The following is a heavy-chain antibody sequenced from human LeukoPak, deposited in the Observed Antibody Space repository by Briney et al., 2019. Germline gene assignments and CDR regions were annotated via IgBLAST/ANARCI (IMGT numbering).Heavy chain of an antibody. V-gene: IGHV4-34*01. CDR3: IRGYSYGSA. CDR1: GGSFSGYY. J-gene: IGHJ3*01. CDR2: INHSGST. Sequence: KPSETLSLTCAVYGGSFSGYYWSWIRQPPGKGLEWIGEINHSGSTNYNPSLKSRVTISVDTSKNQFSLKPSSVTAADTAVYYCIRGYSYGSAWGQGTMVTVSS. D-gene: IGHD5-18*01.